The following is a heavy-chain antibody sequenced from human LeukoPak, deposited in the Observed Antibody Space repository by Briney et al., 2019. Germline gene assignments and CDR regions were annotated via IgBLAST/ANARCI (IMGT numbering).Heavy chain of an antibody. Sequence: SGGSLRLSCAVSGFTFSSYWMSWVRQAPRKGLEWVANIKQDGSEKYYVDSVKGRFTISRDNARNSLYLQMNSLRAEDTAVYYCARDKMVGPTIFDYWGQGTLVTVSS. CDR1: GFTFSSYW. CDR2: IKQDGSEK. V-gene: IGHV3-7*01. J-gene: IGHJ4*02. CDR3: ARDKMVGPTIFDY. D-gene: IGHD1-26*01.